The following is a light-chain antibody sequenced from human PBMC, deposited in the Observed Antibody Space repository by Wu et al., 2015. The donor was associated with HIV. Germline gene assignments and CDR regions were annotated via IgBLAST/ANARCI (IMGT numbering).Light chain of an antibody. CDR3: QHYGSSSLT. Sequence: EILLTQSPVTLSLSPGERATLSCRASQSVNSNYLAWYQQKPGQTPRLLIYGTSSRATGIPDRFIGSGSGTDFTLTISRLEPEDFAVYYCQHYGSSSLTFGGGTKVEIK. J-gene: IGKJ4*01. CDR2: GTS. V-gene: IGKV3-20*01. CDR1: QSVNSNY.